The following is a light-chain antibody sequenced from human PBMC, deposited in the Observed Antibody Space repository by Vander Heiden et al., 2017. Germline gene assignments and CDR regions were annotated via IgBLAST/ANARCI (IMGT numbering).Light chain of an antibody. Sequence: QSALTQPASVSGSPGQSITISCTGTSSDVGGYNYVSWYQQHPGKAPKLMIYEVSNRPSGVSNRVSGSKSGNTASLTISGLQADDEADYYCSSSTSSSTYGFGTGTKVTVL. CDR1: SSDVGGYNY. CDR2: EVS. V-gene: IGLV2-14*01. J-gene: IGLJ1*01. CDR3: SSSTSSSTYG.